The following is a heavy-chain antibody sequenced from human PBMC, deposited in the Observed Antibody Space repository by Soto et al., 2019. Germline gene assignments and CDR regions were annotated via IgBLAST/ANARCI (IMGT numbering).Heavy chain of an antibody. D-gene: IGHD3-22*01. CDR2: IKSKSNGGTT. CDR3: STDLRLGKNYHSNPYLDF. J-gene: IGHJ4*02. V-gene: IGHV3-15*02. Sequence: EVQLVESGGALVKPGGSLRLSYAASGFTFSNAWMSWVRQAPGKGLEWVGRIKSKSNGGTTDYAAPVKGRFTISRDDSKNTLFLQMNSLKTENTAVYYCSTDLRLGKNYHSNPYLDFWGQGTLVTVSS. CDR1: GFTFSNAW.